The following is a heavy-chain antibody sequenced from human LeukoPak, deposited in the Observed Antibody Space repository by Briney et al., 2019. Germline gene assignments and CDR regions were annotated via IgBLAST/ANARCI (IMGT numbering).Heavy chain of an antibody. CDR3: AKILSPRGWYFDY. V-gene: IGHV3-74*01. Sequence: GGSLRLSCAASGFTFSSYWMHWVRQAPGKGLVWVSRINSDGSSTSYADSVKGRFTISRDNSKNTLYLQMNSLRAEDTAVYYCAKILSPRGWYFDYWGQGTLVTVSS. CDR1: GFTFSSYW. J-gene: IGHJ4*02. D-gene: IGHD2/OR15-2a*01. CDR2: INSDGSST.